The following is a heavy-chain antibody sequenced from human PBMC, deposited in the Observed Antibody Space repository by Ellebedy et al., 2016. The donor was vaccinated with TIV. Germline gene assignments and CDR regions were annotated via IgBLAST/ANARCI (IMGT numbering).Heavy chain of an antibody. J-gene: IGHJ4*02. CDR3: AKFPSVTTPGVDF. V-gene: IGHV3-23*01. D-gene: IGHD4-17*01. CDR2: ISGSGGDT. CDR1: GFTFSNYA. Sequence: GESLKISCAASGFTFSNYAINWVRQAPGQGLELVSSISGSGGDTFYADSVKGRFTISRDNSKSTLFLYMNNLRAEDTAVYYCAKFPSVTTPGVDFWGQGTLVTVSS.